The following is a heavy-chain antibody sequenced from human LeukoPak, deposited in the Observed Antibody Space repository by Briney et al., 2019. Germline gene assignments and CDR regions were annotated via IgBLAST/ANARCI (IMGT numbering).Heavy chain of an antibody. CDR3: ARVFIATLEAFDI. Sequence: PSETLSLTCTVSGGSISSANYYWGWIRQPPGKGLEWIGHIYYSGSTYDNPSLKSRLTTSVDTSKNQFSLKLRSVTAADTAVYYCARVFIATLEAFDIWGQGTMVTVSS. V-gene: IGHV4-39*07. CDR1: GGSISSANYY. D-gene: IGHD1-1*01. CDR2: IYYSGST. J-gene: IGHJ3*02.